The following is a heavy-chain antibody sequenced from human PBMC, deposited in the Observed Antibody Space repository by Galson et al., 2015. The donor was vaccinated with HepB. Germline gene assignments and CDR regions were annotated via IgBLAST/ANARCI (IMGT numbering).Heavy chain of an antibody. Sequence: QSGAEVKKPGESLRISCKGSGYSFTSYWISWVRQMPGKGLEWMGRIDPSDSYTNYSPSFQGHVTISADKSISTAYLQWSSLKASDTAMYYCARQGEYGRGPSIDGMDVWGQGTTVTVSS. V-gene: IGHV5-10-1*01. CDR3: ARQGEYGRGPSIDGMDV. J-gene: IGHJ6*02. CDR2: IDPSDSYT. CDR1: GYSFTSYW. D-gene: IGHD3-10*01.